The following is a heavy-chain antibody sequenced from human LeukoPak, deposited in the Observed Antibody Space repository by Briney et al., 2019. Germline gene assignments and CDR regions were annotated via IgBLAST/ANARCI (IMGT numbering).Heavy chain of an antibody. CDR2: TYYRSKWYN. CDR1: GDSVSSNSAA. V-gene: IGHV6-1*01. J-gene: IGHJ3*02. Sequence: SQTLSLTCAISGDSVSSNSAAWNWIRQSPSRGLEWLGRTYYRSKWYNDYAVSVKSRITINPDTSKNQFSLQLNSVTPEDTAVYYCAREPSNWKVPGDAFDIWGQGTMVTVSS. CDR3: AREPSNWKVPGDAFDI. D-gene: IGHD1-1*01.